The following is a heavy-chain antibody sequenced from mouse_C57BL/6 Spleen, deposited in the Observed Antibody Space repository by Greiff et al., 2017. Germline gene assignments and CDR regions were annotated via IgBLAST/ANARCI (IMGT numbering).Heavy chain of an antibody. CDR3: TTGGNPHYYAMDY. Sequence: EVQLQQSGAELVRPGASVKLSCTASGFNIKDDYMHWVKQRPEQGLEWIGWIDPENGDTEYASKFQGKATITADTSYNTAYLQLSSLTSEDTAVYYCTTGGNPHYYAMDYWGQGTSVTVSS. J-gene: IGHJ4*01. CDR2: IDPENGDT. CDR1: GFNIKDDY. D-gene: IGHD2-1*01. V-gene: IGHV14-4*01.